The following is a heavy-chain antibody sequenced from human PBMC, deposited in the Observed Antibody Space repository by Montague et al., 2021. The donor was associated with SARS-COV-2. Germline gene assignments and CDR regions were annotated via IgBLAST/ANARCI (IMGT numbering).Heavy chain of an antibody. V-gene: IGHV4-34*01. CDR3: ARGARQGYGFRLGSFDS. Sequence: SETLSFTCAVYGGSFSGYHWNWIRQPPGKGLEWIGEINHSGSTNYNPSLKSRVTMSVDTSKNQFSLKLSSVTAADTAVYYCARGARQGYGFRLGSFDSWGQGTLVTVSS. D-gene: IGHD3-10*01. CDR2: INHSGST. J-gene: IGHJ4*02. CDR1: GGSFSGYH.